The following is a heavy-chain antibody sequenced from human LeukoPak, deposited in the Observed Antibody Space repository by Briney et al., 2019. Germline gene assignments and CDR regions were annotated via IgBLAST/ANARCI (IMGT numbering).Heavy chain of an antibody. Sequence: ASVKVSCKASGCTFTSYGISWVRQAPGQGLEWMGWNSAYNGNTNYAQKLQGRVTMTTDTSTSTAYMELRSLRSDDTAVYYCARDNNWNDRNYFDYWGQGTLVTVSS. V-gene: IGHV1-18*01. J-gene: IGHJ4*02. CDR1: GCTFTSYG. CDR3: ARDNNWNDRNYFDY. CDR2: NSAYNGNT. D-gene: IGHD1-1*01.